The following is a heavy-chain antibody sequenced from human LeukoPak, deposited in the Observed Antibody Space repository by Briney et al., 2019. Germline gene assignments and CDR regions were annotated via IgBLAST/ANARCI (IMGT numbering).Heavy chain of an antibody. Sequence: ASVKVSCKASGYTFTGYYMHWVRQAPGQGLEWMGWINPNSGGTNYAQKFQGRVTITADKSTSTAYMELSSLRSEDTAVYYCARARRGGGDCCYFDYWGQGTLVTVSS. D-gene: IGHD2-21*02. CDR1: GYTFTGYY. CDR3: ARARRGGGDCCYFDY. V-gene: IGHV1-2*02. CDR2: INPNSGGT. J-gene: IGHJ4*02.